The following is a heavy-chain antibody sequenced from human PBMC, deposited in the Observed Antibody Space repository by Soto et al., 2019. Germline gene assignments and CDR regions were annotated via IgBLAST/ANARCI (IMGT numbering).Heavy chain of an antibody. Sequence: PSETLSLTCTVSGGSISSYYWSWIRQPPGKGLEWIGYIYYSGSTNYNPSLKSRVTISVDTSKNQFSLKLSSVTAADTAVYYCARRYGVAFDIWGQGRMVTVSS. J-gene: IGHJ3*02. V-gene: IGHV4-59*08. CDR3: ARRYGVAFDI. CDR1: GGSISSYY. CDR2: IYYSGST. D-gene: IGHD3-10*01.